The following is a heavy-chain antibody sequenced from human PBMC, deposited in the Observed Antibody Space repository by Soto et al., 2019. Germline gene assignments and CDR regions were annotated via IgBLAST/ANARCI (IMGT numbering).Heavy chain of an antibody. V-gene: IGHV3-30*18. D-gene: IGHD3-10*01. Sequence: GGSLRLSCAASGFTFSSYGMHWVRQAPGKGLEWVAVISYDGSNKYYADSVKGRFTISRDNSKNTLYLQMNSLRAEDKAVYYCAKDLHGTAFDYWGQGTLVTVSS. J-gene: IGHJ4*02. CDR2: ISYDGSNK. CDR1: GFTFSSYG. CDR3: AKDLHGTAFDY.